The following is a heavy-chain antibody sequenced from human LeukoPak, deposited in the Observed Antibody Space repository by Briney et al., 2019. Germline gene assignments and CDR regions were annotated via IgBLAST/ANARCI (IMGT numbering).Heavy chain of an antibody. V-gene: IGHV3-23*01. CDR1: GFTFSSYA. J-gene: IGHJ5*02. Sequence: GGSLRLSCAASGFTFSSYAMSWVRQAPGKGLEWVSALSGSGGSTYYADSVKGPFTISRDNSKNTLYLQMNSLRAEDTAVYYCAREAGDSSDWYNWFDPWGQGTLVTVSS. D-gene: IGHD3-22*01. CDR3: AREAGDSSDWYNWFDP. CDR2: LSGSGGST.